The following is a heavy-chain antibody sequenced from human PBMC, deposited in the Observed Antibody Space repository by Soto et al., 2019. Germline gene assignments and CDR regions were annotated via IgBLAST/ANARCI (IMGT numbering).Heavy chain of an antibody. CDR1: GYTFTSYD. D-gene: IGHD4-4*01. CDR3: ATIGYSNYDYYGMDV. Sequence: GASVKVSCKASGYTFTSYDINWVRRATGQGLEWMGWMNPNSGNTGYAQKFQGRVTMTRNTSISTAYMELSSLRSEDTAVYYCATIGYSNYDYYGMDVWGQGTTVTVSS. CDR2: MNPNSGNT. J-gene: IGHJ6*02. V-gene: IGHV1-8*01.